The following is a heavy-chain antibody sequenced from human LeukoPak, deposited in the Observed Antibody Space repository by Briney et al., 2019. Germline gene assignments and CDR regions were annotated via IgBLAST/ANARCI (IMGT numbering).Heavy chain of an antibody. CDR3: ARGRYGGPEAAFDF. V-gene: IGHV3-30-3*01. CDR2: ISYDRNNK. D-gene: IGHD4-23*01. J-gene: IGHJ4*02. Sequence: PGGSLRLSCVASGFTFSTYAMHWVRQAPGKGLEWVAVISYDRNNKYYADSVKGRFTISRDNSKNTLNLQMHSPNPEDTAVYYCARGRYGGPEAAFDFWGQGTLVSVSS. CDR1: GFTFSTYA.